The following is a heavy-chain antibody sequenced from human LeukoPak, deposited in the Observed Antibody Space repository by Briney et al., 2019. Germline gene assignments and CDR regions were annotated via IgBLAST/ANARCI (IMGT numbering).Heavy chain of an antibody. CDR3: ARALGGGDSN. V-gene: IGHV3-74*01. CDR1: GFTFRRYW. Sequence: GGSLRLSCSPSGFTFRRYWMHGVRQAPPKGRVWVTRMDCDWSSQISADSVKGRLPISRHNDKNTLDLQLKSLRAEDTAVYYCARALGGGDSNWGQGTLVTVSS. CDR2: MDCDWSSQ. D-gene: IGHD2-21*02. J-gene: IGHJ4*02.